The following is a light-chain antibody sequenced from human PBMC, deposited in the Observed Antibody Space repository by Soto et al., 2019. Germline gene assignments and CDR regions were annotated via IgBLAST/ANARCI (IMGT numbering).Light chain of an antibody. CDR3: QQLNSYPRT. Sequence: DIQLTQSPSVLSASVGDRVTITCRASQGINSYLDWYQQKPGKVPKLLIYVASTLHSGVPSRFSGSGSGTEFTLTISSLQPADFATYYGQQLNSYPRTFGQGTKVEIK. CDR2: VAS. V-gene: IGKV1-9*01. CDR1: QGINSY. J-gene: IGKJ1*01.